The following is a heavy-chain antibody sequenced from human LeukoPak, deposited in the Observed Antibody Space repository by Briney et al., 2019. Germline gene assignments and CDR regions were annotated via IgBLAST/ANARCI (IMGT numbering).Heavy chain of an antibody. CDR2: IKQDGSEK. D-gene: IGHD6-19*01. J-gene: IGHJ4*02. V-gene: IGHV3-7*01. Sequence: GGSLRLSCAASGFTFSSYWMSWVRQAPGKGLEWVANIKQDGSEKYYVDSVKGRFTISRDNAKNSLYLQMNSLRAEDTAVYYCASGTHYGYSSGWLYYWGQGTLVTVSS. CDR1: GFTFSSYW. CDR3: ASGTHYGYSSGWLYY.